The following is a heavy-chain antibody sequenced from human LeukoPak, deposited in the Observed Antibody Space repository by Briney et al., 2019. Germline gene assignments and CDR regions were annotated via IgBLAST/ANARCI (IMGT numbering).Heavy chain of an antibody. Sequence: ASVKVSCKASGYTFTDYYLLWVRQAPGQGLEWMGWINPNSGGTNYAQKFQGRVTMTRDTSISTAYMELSRLRSDDTAVYYCARDPLRIAVFDYWGQGTLVTVSS. D-gene: IGHD6-19*01. CDR1: GYTFTDYY. CDR3: ARDPLRIAVFDY. J-gene: IGHJ4*02. V-gene: IGHV1-2*02. CDR2: INPNSGGT.